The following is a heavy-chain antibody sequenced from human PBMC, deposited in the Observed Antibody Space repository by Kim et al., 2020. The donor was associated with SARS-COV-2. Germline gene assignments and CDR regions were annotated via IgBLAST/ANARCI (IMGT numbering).Heavy chain of an antibody. CDR2: IYYSGST. CDR3: ARCKYYYYGIDV. J-gene: IGHJ6*02. Sequence: SETLSLTCSVSGGSISSTNYYWGWIRQPPGKGLEWIGSIYYSGSTYYNLSLKSRVTISVDTSKNQFSLKLSSVTAADTAVYYCARCKYYYYGIDVWGQGTTVTVSS. V-gene: IGHV4-39*07. CDR1: GGSISSTNYY.